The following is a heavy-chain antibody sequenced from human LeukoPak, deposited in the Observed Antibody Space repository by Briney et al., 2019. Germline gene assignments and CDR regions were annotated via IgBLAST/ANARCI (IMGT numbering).Heavy chain of an antibody. CDR3: ATGRNYYDSSGYYYVDY. CDR1: GYTLTELS. J-gene: IGHJ4*02. Sequence: ASVKVSCKVSGYTLTELSMHWVRQAPGKGLEWMGGFDPEDGETIYAQKFQGRVTMTEDTSTDTAYMELSSLRSEDTAVYYCATGRNYYDSSGYYYVDYWGQGTLVTVSS. V-gene: IGHV1-24*01. D-gene: IGHD3-22*01. CDR2: FDPEDGET.